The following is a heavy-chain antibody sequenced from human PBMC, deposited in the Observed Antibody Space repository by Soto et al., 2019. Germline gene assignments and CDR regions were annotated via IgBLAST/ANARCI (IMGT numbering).Heavy chain of an antibody. J-gene: IGHJ6*03. CDR3: ARRARPDFYYMDV. V-gene: IGHV3-64*01. CDR1: GFTLSGYA. Sequence: EVQLVESGGGLAQPGGSLRLSCAASGFTLSGYAMDWVRQAPGKGLEYVSGISSNGVGTYYANSVQGRFTISRDNSKNAVYLQMGSLRPEDMAVYYCARRARPDFYYMDVWGQGTPVTVS. D-gene: IGHD6-6*01. CDR2: ISSNGVGT.